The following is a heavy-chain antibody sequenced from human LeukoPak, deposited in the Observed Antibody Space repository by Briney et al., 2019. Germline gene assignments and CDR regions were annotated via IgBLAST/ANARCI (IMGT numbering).Heavy chain of an antibody. CDR3: ARDLMAVAGTGFDY. CDR1: GFTFSSYS. D-gene: IGHD6-19*01. J-gene: IGHJ4*02. Sequence: GGSLRLSCAASGFTFSSYSMNWVRQAPGKGLEWVSSISRGGDYTYSEDSVKGRFTISRDNAKDSLYLQLNSLRAEDTAVYYCARDLMAVAGTGFDYWGQGALVTVS. CDR2: ISRGGDYT. V-gene: IGHV3-21*01.